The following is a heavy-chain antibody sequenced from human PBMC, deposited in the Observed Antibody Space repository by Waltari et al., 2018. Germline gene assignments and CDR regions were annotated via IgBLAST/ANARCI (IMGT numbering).Heavy chain of an antibody. CDR1: GFTFSDYW. CDR3: ASGYYYSVFDS. CDR2: IDSDGSTT. Sequence: EVQLVASGGGLVQPGGSLRLSCVASGFTFSDYWMHWVRQAPGKGLMWVSRIDSDGSTTNYADSVKGRFTISRDNAKNTAYLQINSLRAEDTAVYYCASGYYYSVFDSWGQGTLVTVSS. J-gene: IGHJ4*02. V-gene: IGHV3-74*01. D-gene: IGHD3-22*01.